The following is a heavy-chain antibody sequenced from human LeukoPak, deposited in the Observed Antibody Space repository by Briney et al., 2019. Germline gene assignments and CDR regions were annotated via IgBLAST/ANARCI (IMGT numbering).Heavy chain of an antibody. Sequence: ASVKVSCKASGYTFTSYGISWVRQAPGQGLEWVGWISAYNGNTNSAQKLQGRVTMTTDTSTSTAYMELRSLRSEDTAMYYCARGSTSDWPLDHWGQETLVTISS. D-gene: IGHD2-2*01. CDR2: ISAYNGNT. J-gene: IGHJ4*02. CDR1: GYTFTSYG. V-gene: IGHV1-18*01. CDR3: ARGSTSDWPLDH.